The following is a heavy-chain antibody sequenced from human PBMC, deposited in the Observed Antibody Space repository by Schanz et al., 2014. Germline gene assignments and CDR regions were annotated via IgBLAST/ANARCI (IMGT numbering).Heavy chain of an antibody. CDR3: ARGPSQGYSYGHNIGAYYYGMDV. CDR1: GYIFTSYS. CDR2: IIPILGIA. J-gene: IGHJ6*02. D-gene: IGHD5-18*01. Sequence: QVHLVQSGAEVKKPGASVKVSCKASGYIFTSYSMHWVRQAPGQGLEWMGRIIPILGIANYAQKFQGRVTITADKSTSTASMELSSLRSEDTAVYYCARGPSQGYSYGHNIGAYYYGMDVWGQWTTVTVSS. V-gene: IGHV1-69*09.